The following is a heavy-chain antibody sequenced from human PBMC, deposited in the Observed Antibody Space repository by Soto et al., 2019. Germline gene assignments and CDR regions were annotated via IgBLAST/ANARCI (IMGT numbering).Heavy chain of an antibody. D-gene: IGHD1-7*01. Sequence: QLQESGPGLVKASETLSLTCSVSGGSISSHYWSWIRQPPGKGLEWIGNLYYSGSRIYNPSLNSRVTRSVDTSSNQFSLIMRSVSAADTAVYFCARGLLPNFYYYYMDVWGRGTTVTVS. J-gene: IGHJ6*03. CDR2: LYYSGSR. CDR1: GGSISSHY. CDR3: ARGLLPNFYYYYMDV. V-gene: IGHV4-59*08.